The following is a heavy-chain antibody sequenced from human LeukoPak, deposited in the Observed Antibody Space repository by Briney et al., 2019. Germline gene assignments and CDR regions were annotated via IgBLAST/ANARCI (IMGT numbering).Heavy chain of an antibody. CDR1: GYTFTSYY. CDR2: INPSGGST. J-gene: IGHJ4*02. CDR3: ARDNRSRLPDDY. V-gene: IGHV1-46*01. Sequence: ASVKVSCKAPGYTFTSYYMHWVRQAPGQGLEWMGIINPSGGSTSYAQKFQGRVTMTRDTSTSTVYMELSSLRSEDTAVYYCARDNRSRLPDDYWGQGTLVTVSS.